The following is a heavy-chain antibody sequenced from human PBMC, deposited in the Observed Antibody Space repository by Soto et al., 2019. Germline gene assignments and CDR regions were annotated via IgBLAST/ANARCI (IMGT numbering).Heavy chain of an antibody. Sequence: SVKFSCNAALYTVTSYYIHWVRQAPGQWLEFMGIINPSGGITSYAHKFQGIVTMTSDTSTSTVYMELSSLRSDDTAVYYCVRDNGGLVRYYYDGMDVWGQGTTVTVSS. D-gene: IGHD6-6*01. CDR1: LYTVTSYY. J-gene: IGHJ6*02. CDR3: VRDNGGLVRYYYDGMDV. V-gene: IGHV1-46*01. CDR2: INPSGGIT.